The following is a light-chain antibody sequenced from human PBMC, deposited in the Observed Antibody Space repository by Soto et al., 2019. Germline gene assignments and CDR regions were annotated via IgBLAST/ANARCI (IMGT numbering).Light chain of an antibody. Sequence: QSVLTQPPSVSAAPGQRVTISCSGSSSNIGNNYVSWYQQFPGTAPKLLIYENDKRPSEIPDRFSGSKSGTSATLGITGLQTGDEADYYCGTWDSSLSAGVFGGGTKLTVL. CDR1: SSNIGNNY. CDR2: END. CDR3: GTWDSSLSAGV. V-gene: IGLV1-51*02. J-gene: IGLJ3*02.